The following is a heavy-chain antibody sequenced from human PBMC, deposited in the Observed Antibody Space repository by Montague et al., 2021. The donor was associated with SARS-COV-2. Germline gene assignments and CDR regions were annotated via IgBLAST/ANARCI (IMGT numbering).Heavy chain of an antibody. Sequence: SETLSLTCAVYGGSFSGYYWSWIRQPPGKGLEWIGEINHSGSTNYNPSLESRVTISVDTSKNQFSLKLSSVTAADTAVYYCARGKTVTTFYYYYYDMDVWGQGTTVTVSS. D-gene: IGHD4-17*01. CDR3: ARGKTVTTFYYYYYDMDV. CDR1: GGSFSGYY. V-gene: IGHV4-34*01. CDR2: INHSGST. J-gene: IGHJ6*02.